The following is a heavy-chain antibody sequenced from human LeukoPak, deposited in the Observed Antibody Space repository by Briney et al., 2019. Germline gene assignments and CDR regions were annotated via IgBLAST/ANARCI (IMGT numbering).Heavy chain of an antibody. CDR1: GYTFTGYY. CDR2: INPNSGGT. Sequence: ASVKVSFKASGYTFTGYYMHWVRQAPGQGLEWMGWINPNSGGTNYAQKFQGRVTMTRDTSISTAYMELSRLRSDDTAVYYCARDGIWNYYYYYMDVWGKGTTVTVSS. D-gene: IGHD1-1*01. J-gene: IGHJ6*03. CDR3: ARDGIWNYYYYYMDV. V-gene: IGHV1-2*02.